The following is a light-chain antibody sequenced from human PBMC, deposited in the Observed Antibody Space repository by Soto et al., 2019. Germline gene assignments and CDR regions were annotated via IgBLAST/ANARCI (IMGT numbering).Light chain of an antibody. Sequence: EIVLTQSPGTLSLSPGERATLSCRASQSVSSSYLAWYQQKPGQAPRLLIYGASSRATGIPDRLSGGGSGTDFTLTISRQEPEDFAVYYGQQYGSSPFTFGQGKQLEIK. CDR2: GAS. CDR1: QSVSSSY. J-gene: IGKJ5*01. CDR3: QQYGSSPFT. V-gene: IGKV3-20*01.